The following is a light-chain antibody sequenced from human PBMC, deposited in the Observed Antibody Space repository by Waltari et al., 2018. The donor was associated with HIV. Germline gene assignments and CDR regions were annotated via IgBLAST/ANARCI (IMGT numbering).Light chain of an antibody. J-gene: IGLJ2*01. CDR3: QSYDTSLSGSGV. CDR2: GNS. Sequence: QSVLTQPPSVSGAPGQRVTISCTGSSSNIGAGYDVHWYQQLPGTAPRVLIYGNSNRPSGVPDRFSGSESGTSAALAITGLQAEDEADYYCQSYDTSLSGSGVFGGGTKLTVL. V-gene: IGLV1-40*01. CDR1: SSNIGAGYD.